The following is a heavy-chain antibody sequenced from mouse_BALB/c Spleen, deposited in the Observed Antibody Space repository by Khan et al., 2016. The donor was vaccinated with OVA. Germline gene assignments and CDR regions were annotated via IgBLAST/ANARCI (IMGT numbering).Heavy chain of an antibody. CDR1: GYIFTSYC. V-gene: IGHV1-76*01. Sequence: VQLQESGAELVRPGASVKLSCKTSGYIFTSYCIHWVKQRSGQGLEWIARIYPGTDNSYYNEKFKDKSTLTADKSSSTAYMQLSSLKSEDSDVYFCAREEALYHIDHWGQGTTLTVSS. D-gene: IGHD3-2*02. CDR2: IYPGTDNS. CDR3: AREEALYHIDH. J-gene: IGHJ2*01.